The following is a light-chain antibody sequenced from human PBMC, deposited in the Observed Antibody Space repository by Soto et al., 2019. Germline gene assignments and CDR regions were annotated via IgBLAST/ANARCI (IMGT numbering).Light chain of an antibody. J-gene: IGKJ4*01. CDR1: QSISYV. Sequence: DIQMTQSPFTLSASVGDTVTITCRASQSISYVLAWYQQRPGKAPQLLIYKASSLEDGVPSRFSGSGTGTEFTLTISSLQPEDFATYYCQQYDGSSPSLTFGGGTKVEV. CDR2: KAS. CDR3: QQYDGSSPSLT. V-gene: IGKV1-5*03.